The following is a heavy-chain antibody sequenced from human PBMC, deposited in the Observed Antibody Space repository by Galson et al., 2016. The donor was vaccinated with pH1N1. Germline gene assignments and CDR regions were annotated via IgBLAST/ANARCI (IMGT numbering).Heavy chain of an antibody. J-gene: IGHJ4*02. Sequence: QAPGKGLQWVGFIRSRAYGGTTEHAASVKGRFTISRDDSESIAYLQMNSLKTEDTAVYYCTRGAQYRYSGTYYVEGFDYWGQGTPVTVSS. CDR3: TRGAQYRYSGTYYVEGFDY. D-gene: IGHD1-26*01. V-gene: IGHV3-49*02. CDR2: IRSRAYGGTT.